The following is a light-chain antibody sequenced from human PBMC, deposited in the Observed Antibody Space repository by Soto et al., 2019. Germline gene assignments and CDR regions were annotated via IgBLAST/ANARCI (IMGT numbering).Light chain of an antibody. CDR1: QRVSSS. V-gene: IGKV3-11*01. Sequence: EIVLTQSPDTLSLSPGERATLSCRASQRVSSSLAGYQQKPGQAPRLLIYDASNRATGIPARFSGSGSGTDFTLTISRLEPEDFGVYYCQQRSHWPPEVTFGPGAKVDIK. CDR2: DAS. CDR3: QQRSHWPPEVT. J-gene: IGKJ3*01.